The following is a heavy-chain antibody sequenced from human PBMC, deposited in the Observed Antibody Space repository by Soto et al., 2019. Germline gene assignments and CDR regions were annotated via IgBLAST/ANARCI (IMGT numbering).Heavy chain of an antibody. CDR2: VSTSGRST. Sequence: VGSLRLSCSASGFIFSESTIYWVRQVPGKGLEAISAVSTSGRSTYYADSVKDRFTISRDNSKNTLFLQMGSLRPEDTAIYYCVKQAHGLDGVAFDYWGQGTQVTVSS. CDR3: VKQAHGLDGVAFDY. CDR1: GFIFSEST. V-gene: IGHV3-64D*06. D-gene: IGHD2-15*01. J-gene: IGHJ4*02.